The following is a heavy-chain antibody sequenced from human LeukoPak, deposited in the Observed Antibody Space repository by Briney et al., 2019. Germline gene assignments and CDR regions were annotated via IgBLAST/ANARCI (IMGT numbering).Heavy chain of an antibody. J-gene: IGHJ6*02. CDR2: ISYDGSNK. Sequence: GGSLRLSCAASGFTFSNYGMHWVRQAPGKGLEWVAVISYDGSNKYYADSVKGRFTISRDNSKNTLYLQMNGLRAEDTAVYYCARDLEFYGMDVWGQGTTVTVSS. V-gene: IGHV3-30*03. CDR3: ARDLEFYGMDV. CDR1: GFTFSNYG.